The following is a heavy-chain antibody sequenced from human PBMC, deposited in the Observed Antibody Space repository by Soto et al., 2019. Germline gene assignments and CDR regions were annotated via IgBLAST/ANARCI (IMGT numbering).Heavy chain of an antibody. J-gene: IGHJ3*01. CDR2: IYPADSDT. V-gene: IGHV5-51*01. CDR1: EYAFSNYW. CDR3: ARQDDAFDV. Sequence: GESLKISCKGSEYAFSNYWIGWVRQMPGKGLEWMGNIYPADSDTRYSPSFQGQVTISADKSIRTAFLQWSSLKASDTAMYYCARQDDAFDVWGQGTMVTVSS.